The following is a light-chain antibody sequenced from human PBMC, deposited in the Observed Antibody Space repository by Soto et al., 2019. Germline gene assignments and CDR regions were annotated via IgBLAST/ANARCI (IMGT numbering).Light chain of an antibody. J-gene: IGKJ5*01. V-gene: IGKV2-24*01. CDR2: MVS. Sequence: IVIARAPVSEPVTRGPPSSNYCSSRPSLVHRDGNTYLNWLHHRPGQPPRLLLYMVSKRFSGVPDRFSGSGEGKDLTLKISRVEPEDVGFYYCMQATHLPQVTFGQGTRLEI. CDR3: MQATHLPQVT. CDR1: PSLVHRDGNTY.